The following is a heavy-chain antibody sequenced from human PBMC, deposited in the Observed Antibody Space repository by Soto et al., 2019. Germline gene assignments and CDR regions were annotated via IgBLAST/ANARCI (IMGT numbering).Heavy chain of an antibody. CDR3: ARDSPILLAFDY. J-gene: IGHJ4*02. CDR2: IYYSGST. V-gene: IGHV4-59*01. CDR1: GGSISSYH. D-gene: IGHD2-8*01. Sequence: SETLSLTCTVSGGSISSYHWSWIRQPPGKGLEWIGYIYYSGSTNYNPSLKSRVTISVDTSKNQFSLKLSSVSAADTAVYYCARDSPILLAFDYWGQGTLVTVSS.